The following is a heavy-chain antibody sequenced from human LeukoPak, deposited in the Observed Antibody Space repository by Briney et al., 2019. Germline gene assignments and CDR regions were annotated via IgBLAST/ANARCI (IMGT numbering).Heavy chain of an antibody. CDR1: GFTFSTYA. V-gene: IGHV3-30*04. Sequence: GRSLRLSCAASGFTFSTYAMHWVRQAPGKGLEWVAVISYDGSSKYYADSVKGRFTISRDNSKNTLYLQMNSLRTEDTAVYYCARAKYSSGWYELDYWGQGTLVTVSS. CDR3: ARAKYSSGWYELDY. J-gene: IGHJ4*02. D-gene: IGHD6-19*01. CDR2: ISYDGSSK.